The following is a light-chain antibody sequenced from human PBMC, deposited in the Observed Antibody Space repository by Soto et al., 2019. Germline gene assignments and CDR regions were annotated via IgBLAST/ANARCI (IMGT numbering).Light chain of an antibody. CDR3: QQYDNLPGT. V-gene: IGKV1-33*01. CDR2: DAS. CDR1: QGVSNY. J-gene: IGKJ4*01. Sequence: DIQMTQSPSSLSASVGDRVTITCQASQGVSNYLNWYQQKPGKAPKLLIYDASNLETGVPSRFSGSGSGTDFTFTISSLQPEDIATYYCQQYDNLPGTFGGGTKVEIK.